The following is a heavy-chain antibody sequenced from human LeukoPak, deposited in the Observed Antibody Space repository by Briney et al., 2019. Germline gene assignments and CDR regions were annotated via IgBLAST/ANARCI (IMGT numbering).Heavy chain of an antibody. CDR1: GFTFSSYA. V-gene: IGHV3-30-3*01. CDR3: ARDGVMITFGGVIVIPGPIDY. J-gene: IGHJ4*02. CDR2: ISYDGSNK. Sequence: GGSLRLSCAASGFTFSSYAMHWVRPAPGKGLEWVAVISYDGSNKYYADSVKGRFTISRDNSKNTLYLQMNSLRAEDTAVYYCARDGVMITFGGVIVIPGPIDYWGQGTLVTVSS. D-gene: IGHD3-16*02.